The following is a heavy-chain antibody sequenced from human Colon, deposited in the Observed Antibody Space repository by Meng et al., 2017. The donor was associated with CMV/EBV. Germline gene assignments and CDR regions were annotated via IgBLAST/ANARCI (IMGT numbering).Heavy chain of an antibody. CDR2: FYYTAGT. D-gene: IGHD5-18*01. CDR3: VRDRGYNYGNFDS. Sequence: SETLSLTCTVSGGSISSNNYYWGWIRQPPGKGLEWIGSFYYTAGTYYNPSLKSRVSISVDTSNNEFSLTLSSATAADTAVYYCVRDRGYNYGNFDSWGQGTLVTVSS. V-gene: IGHV4-39*07. J-gene: IGHJ4*02. CDR1: GGSISSNNYY.